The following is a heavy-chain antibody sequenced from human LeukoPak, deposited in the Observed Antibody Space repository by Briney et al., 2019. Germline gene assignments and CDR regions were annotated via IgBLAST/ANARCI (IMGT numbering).Heavy chain of an antibody. CDR2: ISPVDSDT. J-gene: IGHJ4*02. D-gene: IGHD1-14*01. CDR3: ARSPPDGIGHSNFDY. Sequence: GESLQISCKGSGYSFTNYWIGWVRQKPGEGLEWMAFISPVDSDTRYSPSLKGQITVSADKSLSTAYLQLSSLKASDTAMYYCARSPPDGIGHSNFDYWGQGTLVTVSS. CDR1: GYSFTNYW. V-gene: IGHV5-51*01.